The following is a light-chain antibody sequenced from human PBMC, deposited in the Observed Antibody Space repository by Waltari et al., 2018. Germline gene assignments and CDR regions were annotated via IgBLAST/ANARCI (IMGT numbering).Light chain of an antibody. Sequence: QSVLTQPPSVSAAPGQKVSISCSGRTSNIGNNYFSWYQQFPGEAPKVLIYGNDKRTTGIPDRFSGSKSGTSATLDITGLQTGDEAVYYCGTWDNTLSAVFGGGTKVTVL. V-gene: IGLV1-51*02. CDR3: GTWDNTLSAV. CDR2: GND. J-gene: IGLJ2*01. CDR1: TSNIGNNY.